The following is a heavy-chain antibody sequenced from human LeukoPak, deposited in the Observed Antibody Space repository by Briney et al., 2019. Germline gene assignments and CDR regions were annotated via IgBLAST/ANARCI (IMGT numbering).Heavy chain of an antibody. V-gene: IGHV1-46*01. J-gene: IGHJ5*02. CDR2: INPSGGST. CDR1: GYTFTSYG. Sequence: ASVKVSCKASGYTFTSYGISWVRQAPGQGLEWMGIINPSGGSTSYAQKFQGRVTMTRDMSTSTVYMELSSLRSEDTAVYYCARGLEWLTRRHTWFDPWGQGTLVTVSS. D-gene: IGHD3-3*01. CDR3: ARGLEWLTRRHTWFDP.